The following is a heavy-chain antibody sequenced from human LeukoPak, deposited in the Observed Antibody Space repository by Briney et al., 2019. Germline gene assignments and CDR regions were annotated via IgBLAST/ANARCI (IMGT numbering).Heavy chain of an antibody. Sequence: PSETLSLTCTVSGGSISRYYWSWIRQPPGKGLEWIGYIYYSGSTDYNPSLKSRVTISVDTSKNQFSLKLSSVTAADTAVYYCARDRGITIFGVVPRGAFDIWGQGTMVTVSS. CDR2: IYYSGST. D-gene: IGHD3-3*01. V-gene: IGHV4-59*12. CDR3: ARDRGITIFGVVPRGAFDI. J-gene: IGHJ3*02. CDR1: GGSISRYY.